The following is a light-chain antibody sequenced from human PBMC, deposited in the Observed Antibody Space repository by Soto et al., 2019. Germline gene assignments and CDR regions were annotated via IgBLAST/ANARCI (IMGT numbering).Light chain of an antibody. Sequence: DVQMTQSPSTLSASVGDRVTITCRASHSISSYLTWYQQKPGKAPKLLIYKASNLESGVPSRFSGSGSGTEFTLTISSLQHDDFAAYYCQQYNSFPWTFGQGTKVDIK. J-gene: IGKJ1*01. CDR3: QQYNSFPWT. V-gene: IGKV1-5*03. CDR2: KAS. CDR1: HSISSY.